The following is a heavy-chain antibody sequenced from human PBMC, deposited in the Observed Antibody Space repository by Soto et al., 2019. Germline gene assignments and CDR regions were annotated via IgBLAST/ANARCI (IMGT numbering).Heavy chain of an antibody. CDR2: ISGSGGST. Sequence: GGSLRLSCAASGFTFSSYAMSWVRQAPGKGLEWVSAISGSGGSTYYADSVKGRFAISRDNSKNTLYLQMNSLRAEDTAVYYCAKSQRVVISFFDYWGQGTLVTVSS. J-gene: IGHJ4*02. CDR1: GFTFSSYA. V-gene: IGHV3-23*01. D-gene: IGHD3-3*01. CDR3: AKSQRVVISFFDY.